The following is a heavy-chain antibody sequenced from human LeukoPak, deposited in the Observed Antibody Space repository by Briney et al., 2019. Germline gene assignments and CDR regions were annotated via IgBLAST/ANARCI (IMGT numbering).Heavy chain of an antibody. J-gene: IGHJ4*02. D-gene: IGHD3-22*01. CDR3: AMQKLYDSSGCSDY. Sequence: ASVKVSCKASGYTFTGYYMHWVRQAPGQGLEWMGRINPNSGGTNYAQKFQGRVAMNSVTSISQAYMELSRLRSDDTAVYYCAMQKLYDSSGCSDYWGQGTLVTVSS. CDR1: GYTFTGYY. CDR2: INPNSGGT. V-gene: IGHV1-2*06.